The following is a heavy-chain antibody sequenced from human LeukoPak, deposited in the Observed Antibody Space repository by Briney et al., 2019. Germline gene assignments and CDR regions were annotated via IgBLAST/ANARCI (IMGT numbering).Heavy chain of an antibody. CDR2: ISGSGGST. J-gene: IGHJ4*02. D-gene: IGHD3-9*01. CDR1: GFTFSSYA. Sequence: PGGSLRLSCAASGFTFSSYAMSWVRQAPGKGLEWVSAISGSGGSTYYADSVKGRFTISRDNSKNTLYLQMNSLRAEDTAVYYCARAPITGYFDWLSHVAFYEYYFDYWGQGTLVTVSS. CDR3: ARAPITGYFDWLSHVAFYEYYFDY. V-gene: IGHV3-23*01.